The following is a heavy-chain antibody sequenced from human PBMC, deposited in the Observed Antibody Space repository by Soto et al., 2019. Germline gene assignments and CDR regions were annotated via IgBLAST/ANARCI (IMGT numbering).Heavy chain of an antibody. CDR3: ARDSDSDS. V-gene: IGHV3-48*03. CDR1: GYRFRYYE. CDR2: VSHSGTTI. J-gene: IGHJ5*01. Sequence: GGSLRLSCEACGYRFRYYEMTWVRQAPGKWLEWVSYVSHSGTTISYAGSVKGRFTISRDNARSSLYLQMDSLRAADKAVYYCARDSDSDSCGQGTLVPVYS.